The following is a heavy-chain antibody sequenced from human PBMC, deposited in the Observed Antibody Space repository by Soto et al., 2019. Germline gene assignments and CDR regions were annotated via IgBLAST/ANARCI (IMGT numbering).Heavy chain of an antibody. CDR2: IYYSGST. CDR3: ARVGRGQDSSGYGWFDP. J-gene: IGHJ5*02. V-gene: IGHV4-59*01. D-gene: IGHD3-22*01. Sequence: SEALSLTCTVSGGSISSYYWSWIRQPPGKGLEWIGYIYYSGSTNYNPSLKSRVTISVDTSKNQFSLKLSSVTAADTAVYYCARVGRGQDSSGYGWFDPWGQGTLVTVSS. CDR1: GGSISSYY.